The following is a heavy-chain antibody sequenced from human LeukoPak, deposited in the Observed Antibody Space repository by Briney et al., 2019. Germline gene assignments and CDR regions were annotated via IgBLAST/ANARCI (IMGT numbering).Heavy chain of an antibody. V-gene: IGHV3-30*03. Sequence: GRSLRLSCAASGFTFSSYGMHWVRQAPGKGLEWVAVISYDGSNKYYADSVKGRFTISRDNSKNTLYLQMNSLRAEDTAVYYCARGPRSETSMIVGGVFDYWGQGTLVTVSS. J-gene: IGHJ4*02. D-gene: IGHD3-22*01. CDR3: ARGPRSETSMIVGGVFDY. CDR2: ISYDGSNK. CDR1: GFTFSSYG.